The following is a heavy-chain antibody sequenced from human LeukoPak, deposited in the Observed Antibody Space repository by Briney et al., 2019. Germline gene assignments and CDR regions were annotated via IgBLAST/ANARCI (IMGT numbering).Heavy chain of an antibody. Sequence: GGSLRLSCAASGFTFSSYAMSWVRQAPGKGLEWVSAISGSGGSTYYADSVKGRSTISRDNSKNTLYLQMNSLRAEDTAVYYCAKQLWLYYYFDYWGQGTLVTVSS. V-gene: IGHV3-23*01. CDR1: GFTFSSYA. CDR2: ISGSGGST. J-gene: IGHJ4*02. CDR3: AKQLWLYYYFDY. D-gene: IGHD5-18*01.